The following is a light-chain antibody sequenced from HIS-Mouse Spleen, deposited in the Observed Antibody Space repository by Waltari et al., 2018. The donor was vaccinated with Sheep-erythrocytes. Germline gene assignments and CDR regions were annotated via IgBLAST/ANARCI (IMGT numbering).Light chain of an antibody. CDR1: QSLSSY. CDR3: QQSYSTPQFT. CDR2: DAS. J-gene: IGKJ3*01. Sequence: DIQMTQSPSSLSASVGDRVTITCRASQSLSSYLNWYQQKPGKAPKLLIYDASSLQSGVPSRFSGSGSGTDFTLTISSLQPEDFATYYCQQSYSTPQFTFGPGTKVDIK. V-gene: IGKV1-39*01.